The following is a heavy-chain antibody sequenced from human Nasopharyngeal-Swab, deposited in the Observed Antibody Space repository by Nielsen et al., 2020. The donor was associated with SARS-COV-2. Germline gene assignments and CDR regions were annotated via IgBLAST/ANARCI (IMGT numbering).Heavy chain of an antibody. CDR2: ISGSGDST. V-gene: IGHV3-23*01. D-gene: IGHD1-26*01. Sequence: GESLKISCAASGFAYNNYAMNWVRQAPGKGLEWVSVISGSGDSTYYADSVKGRFTISRDNSKNTLYLQMNSLRAEDTAVYYCARVLGDYGDSWGQGTLVTVSS. CDR3: ARVLGDYGDS. CDR1: GFAYNNYA. J-gene: IGHJ4*02.